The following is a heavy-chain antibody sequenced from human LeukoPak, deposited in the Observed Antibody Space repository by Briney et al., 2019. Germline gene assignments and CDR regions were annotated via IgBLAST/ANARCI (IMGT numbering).Heavy chain of an antibody. D-gene: IGHD4-23*01. Sequence: ASGNVSCKASGYTFTSYAMHWVRQAPGQRREWMGSINAGNGNTKYSQKFQGRVTMTRNPSISTAYMELSSLRSEDTAVYYCATDGGNSGVGDYWGQGTLVTVSS. CDR2: INAGNGNT. J-gene: IGHJ4*02. CDR1: GYTFTSYA. CDR3: ATDGGNSGVGDY. V-gene: IGHV1-3*01.